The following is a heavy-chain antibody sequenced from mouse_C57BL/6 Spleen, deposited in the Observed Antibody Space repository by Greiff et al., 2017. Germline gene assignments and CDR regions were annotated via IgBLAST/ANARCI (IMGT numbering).Heavy chain of an antibody. V-gene: IGHV1-39*01. D-gene: IGHD1-1*01. J-gene: IGHJ2*01. CDR1: GYSFTDYN. Sequence: VQLQQSGPELVKPGASVKISCKASGYSFTDYNMNWVKQSNGKSLEWIGVINPNYGTTSYNQKFKGKATLTVDQSSSTAYMQLNSLTSEDSAVYYGARSGITTVVAPFDYWGQGTTLTVSS. CDR3: ARSGITTVVAPFDY. CDR2: INPNYGTT.